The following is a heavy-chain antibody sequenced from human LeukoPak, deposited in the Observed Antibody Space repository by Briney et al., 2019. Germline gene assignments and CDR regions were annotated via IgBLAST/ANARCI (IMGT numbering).Heavy chain of an antibody. CDR1: GYTFTSYY. CDR2: INPSGGST. V-gene: IGHV1-46*01. J-gene: IGHJ5*02. CDR3: ARDTPPKNWFDP. Sequence: GSSVNVSCKASGYTFTSYYMHGVRQAAGRGLGGMGIINPSGGSTSYAQKFQGRVTMTRDTSTSTVYMELSSRRSEDTAVYYCARDTPPKNWFDPWGQGTLVTVSS.